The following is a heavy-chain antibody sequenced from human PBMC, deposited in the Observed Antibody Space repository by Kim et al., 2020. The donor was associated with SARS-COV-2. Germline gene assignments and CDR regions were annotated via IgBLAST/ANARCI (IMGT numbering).Heavy chain of an antibody. J-gene: IGHJ4*02. D-gene: IGHD3-10*01. CDR1: GYSFTSYW. CDR3: ARLGTVSSAYYYGSGSYNQAYYFDY. Sequence: GESLKISCKGSGYSFTSYWIGWVRQMPGKGLEWMGIIYPGDSDTRYSPSFQGQVTISADKSISTAYLQWSSLKASDTAMYYCARLGTVSSAYYYGSGSYNQAYYFDYWGQGTLVTVSS. V-gene: IGHV5-51*01. CDR2: IYPGDSDT.